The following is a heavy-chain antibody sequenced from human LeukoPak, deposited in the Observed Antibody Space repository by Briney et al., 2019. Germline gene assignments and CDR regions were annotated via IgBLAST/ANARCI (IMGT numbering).Heavy chain of an antibody. Sequence: GASVKVSCKASGYTFTSYYMHWVRQAPGQGLEWMGIINPSGGSTSYAQKFQGRVTMTRDTSPSTVYMELSSLRSEDTAVYYCARGLDGYCTNGVCYGNWFDPWGQGTLVTVSS. J-gene: IGHJ5*02. CDR1: GYTFTSYY. V-gene: IGHV1-46*01. CDR3: ARGLDGYCTNGVCYGNWFDP. D-gene: IGHD2-8*01. CDR2: INPSGGST.